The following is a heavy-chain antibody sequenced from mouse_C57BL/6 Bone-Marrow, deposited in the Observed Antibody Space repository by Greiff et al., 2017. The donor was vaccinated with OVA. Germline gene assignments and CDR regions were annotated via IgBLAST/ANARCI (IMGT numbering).Heavy chain of an antibody. J-gene: IGHJ4*01. V-gene: IGHV2-5*01. CDR1: GFSLTSYG. CDR3: AKKGANDYGSSYGAMGY. D-gene: IGHD1-1*01. Sequence: VMLVESGPGLVQPSQSLSITCTVSGFSLTSYGVHWVRQSPGKGLEWLGVIWRGGSTAYNAAFMSRLSITKDNSKCQVFFKMNRLQADDTAIYYCAKKGANDYGSSYGAMGYWGQGTSGTVSS. CDR2: IWRGGST.